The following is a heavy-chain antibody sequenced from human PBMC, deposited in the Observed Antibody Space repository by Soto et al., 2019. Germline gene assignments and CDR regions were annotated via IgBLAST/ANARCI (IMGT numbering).Heavy chain of an antibody. CDR1: GGTFSSYT. D-gene: IGHD3-22*01. CDR3: AREESGYLANWFGP. J-gene: IGHJ5*02. Sequence: QVQLVQSGAEVKKPGSSVKVSCKASGGTFSSYTISWVRQAPGQGLEWMGRIIPILGIANYAQKFQGRVTITADKSTSTAYMELSSLRSEDTAVYYCAREESGYLANWFGPWGQGTLVTVSS. V-gene: IGHV1-69*08. CDR2: IIPILGIA.